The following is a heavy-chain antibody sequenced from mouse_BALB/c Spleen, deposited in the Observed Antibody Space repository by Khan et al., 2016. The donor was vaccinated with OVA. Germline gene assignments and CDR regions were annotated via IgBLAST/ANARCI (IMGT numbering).Heavy chain of an antibody. CDR2: ISYNGNT. V-gene: IGHV3-2*02. Sequence: VQLHQSGPGLVKPSQSLSLTCTVTGYSITTDYAWNWIRQFPGNKLEWMGFISYNGNTKYNPSLKSRISITRDTSKNQFFLQLKSVTTEDTARYYCAKVYGGDFDYWGQGTTLTVSS. CDR3: AKVYGGDFDY. CDR1: GYSITTDYA. J-gene: IGHJ2*01. D-gene: IGHD1-1*01.